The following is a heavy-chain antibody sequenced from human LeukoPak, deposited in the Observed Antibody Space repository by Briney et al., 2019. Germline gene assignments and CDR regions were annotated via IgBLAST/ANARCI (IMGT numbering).Heavy chain of an antibody. J-gene: IGHJ3*02. CDR2: INHSGST. CDR1: GGSFSGYF. CDR3: ASARLGSGLEGAFDI. V-gene: IGHV4-34*01. D-gene: IGHD6-25*01. Sequence: SETLSLTCAVYGGSFSGYFWSWIRQPPGKGLEWIGEINHSGSTNYNPSLKSRVTISVDTSKNQFSLKLSSVTAADTAVYYCASARLGSGLEGAFDIWGQRTMVTVSS.